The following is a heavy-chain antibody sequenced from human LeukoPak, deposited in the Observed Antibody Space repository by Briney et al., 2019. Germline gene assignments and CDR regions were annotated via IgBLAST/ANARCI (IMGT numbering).Heavy chain of an antibody. V-gene: IGHV3-48*03. D-gene: IGHD3-22*01. Sequence: GGSLRLSCATSGFTFSFYEMNWVRQAPGKGLEWVSYINSGGTSIYYADSVKGRFTISRDNAKNSLYLQMNSLRAEDTAVYYCTRDREKYYYDSSGSAPDFDSWGQGTLVTVSS. J-gene: IGHJ4*02. CDR2: INSGGTSI. CDR3: TRDREKYYYDSSGSAPDFDS. CDR1: GFTFSFYE.